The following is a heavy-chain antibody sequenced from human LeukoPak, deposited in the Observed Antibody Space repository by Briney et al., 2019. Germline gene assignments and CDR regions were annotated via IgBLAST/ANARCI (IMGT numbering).Heavy chain of an antibody. Sequence: SETLSLTCTVSGGSISSYYWSWIRQPPGKGLEWTGYIYYSGSTNYNPSLKSRVTISVDTSENQFSLKLSSVTAADTAVYYCARTVPAAGYYYYYYMDVWGKGTTVTVSS. V-gene: IGHV4-59*01. J-gene: IGHJ6*03. CDR2: IYYSGST. CDR3: ARTVPAAGYYYYYYMDV. D-gene: IGHD2-2*01. CDR1: GGSISSYY.